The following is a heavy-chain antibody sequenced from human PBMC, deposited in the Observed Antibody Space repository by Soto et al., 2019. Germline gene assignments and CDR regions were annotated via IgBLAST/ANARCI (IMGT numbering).Heavy chain of an antibody. D-gene: IGHD4-17*01. CDR2: IYPGDSDT. V-gene: IGHV5-51*01. CDR1: GYSFTSYW. CDR3: ASVKSKVTTDDDFDI. J-gene: IGHJ3*02. Sequence: GESLKISCKGSGYSFTSYWIGWVRQMPGKGLEWMGIIYPGDSDTRYSPSFQGQVTISADKSISTAYLQWSSLKASDTAMYYCASVKSKVTTDDDFDIWGQGTMVTVSS.